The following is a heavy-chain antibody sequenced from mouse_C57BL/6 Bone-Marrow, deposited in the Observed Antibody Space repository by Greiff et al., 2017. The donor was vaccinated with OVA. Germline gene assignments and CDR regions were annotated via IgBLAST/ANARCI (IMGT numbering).Heavy chain of an antibody. D-gene: IGHD1-1*01. Sequence: DVQLQESGGGLVKPGGSLKLSCAASGFTFSSYAMSWVRQTPEKRLEWVATISDGGSYTYYPDNVKGRFTISRDNAKNNLYLQMSHLKSEDTAMYYCARDYGSPYYAMDYWGQGTSVTVSS. J-gene: IGHJ4*01. CDR1: GFTFSSYA. CDR3: ARDYGSPYYAMDY. V-gene: IGHV5-4*01. CDR2: ISDGGSYT.